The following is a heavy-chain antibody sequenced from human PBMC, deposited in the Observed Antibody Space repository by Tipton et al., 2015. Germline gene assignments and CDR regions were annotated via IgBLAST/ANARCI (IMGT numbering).Heavy chain of an antibody. CDR1: GGSIYTVDYY. Sequence: TLSLTCTVSGGSIYTVDYYWSWVRQPPGKGLEWIGEIHHGGSTNYNPSLKSRVTMSVDTSKNQFSLHLSSVTAADTAVYYCAREVWYNDSTGYDYWGQGTLVTVSS. CDR3: AREVWYNDSTGYDY. D-gene: IGHD3-22*01. CDR2: IHHGGST. V-gene: IGHV4-30-4*01. J-gene: IGHJ4*02.